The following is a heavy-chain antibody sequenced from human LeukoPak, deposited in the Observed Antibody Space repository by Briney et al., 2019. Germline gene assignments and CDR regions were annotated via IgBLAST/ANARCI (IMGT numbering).Heavy chain of an antibody. Sequence: GRSLRLSCAASGFTFSSYGMHWVRQAPGKGLEWVAVISYDGSNKYYADSVKGRFTISRDNSKNTLYLQMNSLRAEDTAVYYCARDGYYDFWSGYYTLYYFDYWGQGTLVTVSS. CDR2: ISYDGSNK. D-gene: IGHD3-3*01. J-gene: IGHJ4*02. CDR3: ARDGYYDFWSGYYTLYYFDY. CDR1: GFTFSSYG. V-gene: IGHV3-30*03.